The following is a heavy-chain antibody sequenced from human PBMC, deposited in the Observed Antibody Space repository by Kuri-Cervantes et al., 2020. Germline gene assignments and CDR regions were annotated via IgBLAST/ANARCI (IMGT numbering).Heavy chain of an antibody. Sequence: GGSLRLSCAASGFTFSSYAMHWVRQAPGKGLEWVAVISYDGSNKYYADSVKGRFTISRGNSKNTLYLQMNSLRAEDTAVYYCARAGEAHTSGWNFDSWGQGTLVTVSS. V-gene: IGHV3-30*14. CDR2: ISYDGSNK. CDR1: GFTFSSYA. CDR3: ARAGEAHTSGWNFDS. J-gene: IGHJ4*02. D-gene: IGHD6-19*01.